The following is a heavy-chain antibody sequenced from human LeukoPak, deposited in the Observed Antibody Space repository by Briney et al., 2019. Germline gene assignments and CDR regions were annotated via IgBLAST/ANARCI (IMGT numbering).Heavy chain of an antibody. J-gene: IGHJ4*02. CDR3: AGDGISATDY. CDR2: ISTNNGNT. D-gene: IGHD1-26*01. CDR1: GYSFTSYA. V-gene: IGHV1-18*04. Sequence: ASMKVSCKASGYSFTSYAINWVRQAPGQGLEWMGWISTNNGNTNYARNLQGRVTLTTDTSTSTAYMELRSLRSDDTAVYYCAGDGISATDYWGQGTLVTVSS.